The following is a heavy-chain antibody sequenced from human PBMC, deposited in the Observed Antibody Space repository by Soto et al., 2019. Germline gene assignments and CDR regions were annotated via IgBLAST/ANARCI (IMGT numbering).Heavy chain of an antibody. Sequence: SETLSLTCTASGGSISNYYWNWIRQPPGKGLEWIGSIYYSGSTYYNPSLKSRITISVDTSKNQFSLKLSSVTAADTAMYYCARHVRGATPALDYWGQGTLVTVS. J-gene: IGHJ4*02. CDR3: ARHVRGATPALDY. CDR2: IYYSGST. CDR1: GGSISNYY. D-gene: IGHD1-26*01. V-gene: IGHV4-59*05.